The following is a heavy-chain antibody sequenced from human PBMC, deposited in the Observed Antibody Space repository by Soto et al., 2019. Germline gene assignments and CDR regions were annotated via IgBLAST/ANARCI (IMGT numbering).Heavy chain of an antibody. J-gene: IGHJ6*02. CDR3: ARGDATKIVVTTYYAMDV. V-gene: IGHV1-69*12. D-gene: IGHD3-22*01. CDR2: IIPVFGTP. CDR1: GGSLSNYG. Sequence: QVQLVQSGAEVKKPGSSVKVSCKASGGSLSNYGISWVRQAPGQGLEWMGAIIPVFGTPNYAQKFQDRVTIPADESPTTVYMEVRSLTSEDTAVYYCARGDATKIVVTTYYAMDVWGQGTTVTVSS.